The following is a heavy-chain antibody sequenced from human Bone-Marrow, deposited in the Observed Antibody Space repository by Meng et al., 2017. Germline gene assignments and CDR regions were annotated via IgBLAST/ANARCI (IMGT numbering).Heavy chain of an antibody. CDR3: ATQESRDGHSPY. D-gene: IGHD5-24*01. Sequence: QVQLQESGAGLVEPSGTLSLTCTVSGASITISHWFTWVRQPPGKGLEWIGETYHSGTTTYSPSLKSRVTISIDKSRNHFSLKLTSVTAADTAIYYCATQESRDGHSPYWGQGTLVTVSS. J-gene: IGHJ4*02. CDR2: TYHSGTT. V-gene: IGHV4-4*02. CDR1: GASITISHW.